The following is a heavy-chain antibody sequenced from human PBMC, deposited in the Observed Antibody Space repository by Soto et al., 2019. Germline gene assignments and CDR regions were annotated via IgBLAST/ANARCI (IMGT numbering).Heavy chain of an antibody. CDR1: GGAISSYY. V-gene: IGHV4-4*07. J-gene: IGHJ4*02. CDR2: IYASGNT. D-gene: IGHD3-22*01. Sequence: XGTLSLTCTVSGGAISSYYWSWIRQPAGKGLEWIGHIYASGNTNYNPSLKSRVTMSVDTSKSQFSLRLNSVTAADTAAYYCARDLYYPDSSGYFQWYFDYWGQGTLVTVSS. CDR3: ARDLYYPDSSGYFQWYFDY.